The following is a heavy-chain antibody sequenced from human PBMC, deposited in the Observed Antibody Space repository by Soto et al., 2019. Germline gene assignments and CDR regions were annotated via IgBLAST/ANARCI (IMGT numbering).Heavy chain of an antibody. CDR1: GGSISGYY. D-gene: IGHD2-15*01. Sequence: SETLSLTCIVSGGSISGYYWNWIRQPAGKGLEWIGRIYTSGSTDYNPSLKSRVTMSVDTSKNQFSLKLSSVTAADTAMYYCARDRCSGGSCYEGDFDYWGQGTLVTVSS. V-gene: IGHV4-4*07. CDR3: ARDRCSGGSCYEGDFDY. CDR2: IYTSGST. J-gene: IGHJ4*02.